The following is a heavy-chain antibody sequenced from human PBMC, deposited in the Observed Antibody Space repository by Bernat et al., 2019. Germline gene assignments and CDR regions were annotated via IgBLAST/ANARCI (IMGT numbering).Heavy chain of an antibody. CDR3: ARMRQRHQNCGGDCYHDY. CDR2: ISAYNGNT. Sequence: QVQLVQSGAEVKKPGASVKVSCKASGYTFTSYAMHWVRQAPGQRLEWMGWISAYNGNTNYAQKLQGRVTMTTDTSTSTAYMELRSLRSDDTAVYYCARMRQRHQNCGGDCYHDYWGQGTLVTVSS. D-gene: IGHD2-21*02. CDR1: GYTFTSYA. V-gene: IGHV1-3*01. J-gene: IGHJ4*02.